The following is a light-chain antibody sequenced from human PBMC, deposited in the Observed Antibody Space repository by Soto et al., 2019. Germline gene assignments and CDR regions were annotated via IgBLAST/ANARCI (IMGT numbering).Light chain of an antibody. J-gene: IGKJ1*01. CDR2: AAS. CDR3: QQSYSTTWT. Sequence: DIQMTQSTSSLSASVGDRATITCRASQGISTYLNWYQQKPGKAPKLLIYAASSLQSGVPSRISGSGSETDFTLTISSLQPEDFATYSCQQSYSTTWTFGQGTKVDIK. V-gene: IGKV1-39*01. CDR1: QGISTY.